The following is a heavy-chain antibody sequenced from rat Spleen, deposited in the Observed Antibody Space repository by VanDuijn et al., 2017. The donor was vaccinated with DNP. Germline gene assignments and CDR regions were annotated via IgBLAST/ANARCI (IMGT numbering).Heavy chain of an antibody. CDR3: APHNYYFDS. CDR1: GFTFSNYD. D-gene: IGHD1-4*01. Sequence: EVQLVESGGGLVQPGRSLKLSCAASGFTFSNYDMAWVRQAPTKGLEWVASISPSGGSTYYRDSVKVRFTDSSDNAKSSLYLQMDSLRSEDTATYDCAPHNYYFDSWGQGVMVTVSS. CDR2: ISPSGGST. V-gene: IGHV5-25*01. J-gene: IGHJ2*01.